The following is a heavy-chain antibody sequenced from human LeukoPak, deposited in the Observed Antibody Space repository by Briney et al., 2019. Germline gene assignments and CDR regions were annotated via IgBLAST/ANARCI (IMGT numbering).Heavy chain of an antibody. D-gene: IGHD3-3*01. V-gene: IGHV3-30*18. CDR1: GFTFSSYG. J-gene: IGHJ6*02. CDR3: AKDIGYYDFWSGYNTYYYGMDV. CDR2: ISYDGSNK. Sequence: GRSLRLSCAASGFTFSSYGMHWVRQAPGKGLEWVAVISYDGSNKYYADSVKGRFTISRDNSENTLYLQMNSLRAEDTAVYYCAKDIGYYDFWSGYNTYYYGMDVWGQGTTVTVSS.